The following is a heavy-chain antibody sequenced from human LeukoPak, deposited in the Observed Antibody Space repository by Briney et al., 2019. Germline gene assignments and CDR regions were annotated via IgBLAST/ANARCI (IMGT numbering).Heavy chain of an antibody. J-gene: IGHJ4*02. Sequence: PSETLSLTCTVSGGSISNYYWSWIRQPPGKGLEWIGYIHYSGSTNNNPSLKSRVTISVDTSKNQFSLKLTSVTAADTAVYYCAREGDWSSLDFWGQGTLVAVSS. D-gene: IGHD2-21*01. CDR1: GGSISNYY. CDR2: IHYSGST. CDR3: AREGDWSSLDF. V-gene: IGHV4-59*01.